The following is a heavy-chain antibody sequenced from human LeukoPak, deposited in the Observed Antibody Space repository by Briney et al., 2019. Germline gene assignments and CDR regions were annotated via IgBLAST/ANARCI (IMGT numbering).Heavy chain of an antibody. Sequence: SETLSLTCAVYGGSFSGYYWSWIRRPPGKGLEWIGEINHSGSTNYNPSLKSRVTISVDTSKNQFSLKLSSVTAADTAVYYCARVLRSPAAISRVVYYGMDVWGKGTTVTVSS. J-gene: IGHJ6*04. CDR1: GGSFSGYY. CDR3: ARVLRSPAAISRVVYYGMDV. V-gene: IGHV4-34*01. CDR2: INHSGST. D-gene: IGHD2-2*01.